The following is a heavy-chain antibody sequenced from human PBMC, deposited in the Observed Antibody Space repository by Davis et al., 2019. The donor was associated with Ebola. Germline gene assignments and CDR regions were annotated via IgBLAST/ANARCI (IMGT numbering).Heavy chain of an antibody. D-gene: IGHD1-1*01. J-gene: IGHJ4*02. V-gene: IGHV1-2*06. CDR3: ARAQFPTTSDH. Sequence: ASVKVSCKASGYTFTYRYLHWVRQAPGQGLEWMGRINPNSGGTNYAQKFQGRVTMTRDTSISTAYMELSSLRSEDTAVYYCARAQFPTTSDHWGQGTLVTVSS. CDR1: GYTFTYRY. CDR2: INPNSGGT.